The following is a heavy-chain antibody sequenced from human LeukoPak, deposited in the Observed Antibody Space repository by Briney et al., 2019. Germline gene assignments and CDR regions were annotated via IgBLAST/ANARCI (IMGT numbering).Heavy chain of an antibody. CDR2: ISRSSSYI. CDR3: ARDRWGSGFDY. J-gene: IGHJ4*02. V-gene: IGHV3-21*01. CDR1: GSTSSSYS. Sequence: GGSLRLSCAPSGSTSSSYSMNWVRPAPGKGLEWVSSISRSSSYIYYADSVKGRFTISRDNAKNSLYLQMNSLRAEDTAVYYCARDRWGSGFDYWGQGTLVTVSS. D-gene: IGHD3-16*01.